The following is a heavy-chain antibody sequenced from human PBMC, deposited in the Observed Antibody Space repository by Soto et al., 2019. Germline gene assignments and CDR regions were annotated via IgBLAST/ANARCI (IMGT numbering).Heavy chain of an antibody. D-gene: IGHD2-15*01. J-gene: IGHJ4*02. CDR2: VSIGGST. CDR3: AKRRGAGGHFDY. V-gene: IGHV3-23*01. CDR1: GFTFSSYA. Sequence: DVQLLESGGGLVQPEGSLRLSCAASGFTFSSYAIGWVRQGPGKGLEWVAVVSIGGSTHYADSVRGRFTISRDNSKNTLSLQMNSLTAEDTAVYFRAKRRGAGGHFDYWGQGALVTVSS.